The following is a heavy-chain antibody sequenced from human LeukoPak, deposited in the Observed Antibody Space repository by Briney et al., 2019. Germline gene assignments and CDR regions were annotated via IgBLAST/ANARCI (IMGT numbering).Heavy chain of an antibody. V-gene: IGHV3-73*01. Sequence: PGGSLRLSCAASGFIFCDSSMHWVRQASGKGLEWVGRIRSKANNYATVYAASVKGRITISRDDSKSTAYLQMSSLQTEDTAVYYCIVHLGGLTALDFWGQGTLVTVSS. CDR2: IRSKANNYAT. CDR3: IVHLGGLTALDF. CDR1: GFIFCDSS. D-gene: IGHD3-16*01. J-gene: IGHJ4*02.